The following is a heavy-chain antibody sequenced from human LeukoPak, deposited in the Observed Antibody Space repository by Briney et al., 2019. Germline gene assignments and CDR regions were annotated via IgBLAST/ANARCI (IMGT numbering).Heavy chain of an antibody. CDR2: ISSSSTI. Sequence: PGRSLRLSCAASGFTFSSYSMNWVRQAPGKGLEWVSYISSSSTIYYADSVKGRFTISRDNAKNSLYLQMNSLRAEDTAVYYCAREFLLTYYYGSGSEKNLLYYFYGMDVWGQGTTVTVSS. CDR3: AREFLLTYYYGSGSEKNLLYYFYGMDV. D-gene: IGHD3-10*01. J-gene: IGHJ6*02. CDR1: GFTFSSYS. V-gene: IGHV3-48*01.